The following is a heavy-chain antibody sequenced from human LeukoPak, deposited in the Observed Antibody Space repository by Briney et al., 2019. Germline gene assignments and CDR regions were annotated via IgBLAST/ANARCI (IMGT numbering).Heavy chain of an antibody. CDR2: INPNSGGT. J-gene: IGHJ5*02. D-gene: IGHD2-15*01. V-gene: IGHV1-2*02. Sequence: ASVKVSCKASGYSFNVHYIDWVRQAPGQGLEWMGWINPNSGGTNYAQKFQGRVTMTRDTSISTAYMELSRLRSDDTAVYYCARVLHYCGGGSCSGEDWFDPWGQGTLVTVSS. CDR1: GYSFNVHY. CDR3: ARVLHYCGGGSCSGEDWFDP.